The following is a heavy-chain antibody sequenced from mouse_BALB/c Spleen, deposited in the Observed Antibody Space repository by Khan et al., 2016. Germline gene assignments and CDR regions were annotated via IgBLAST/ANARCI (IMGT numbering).Heavy chain of an antibody. CDR1: GYTFTSFW. V-gene: IGHV1-69*02. D-gene: IGHD3-3*01. CDR3: TRGTGYCDY. CDR2: IYPSDSYT. Sequence: QVQLQQSGAELVRPGASVKLSCKASGYTFTSFWLNWLKQGPGQGLEWIGHIYPSDSYTEYNQNFKDRATLTVYKSSNTADMQLNSPTSEEAAVYYCTRGTGYCDYGSQGTTLTVST. J-gene: IGHJ2*01.